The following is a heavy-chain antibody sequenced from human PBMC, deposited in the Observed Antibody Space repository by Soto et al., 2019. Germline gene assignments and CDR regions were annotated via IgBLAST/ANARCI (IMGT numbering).Heavy chain of an antibody. J-gene: IGHJ4*01. V-gene: IGHV3-23*01. CDR3: AIPRARIGSCYFDY. D-gene: IGHD6-13*01. Sequence: EVQLLESGGGLVQPGGSLRLSCAASGFTFSNYAMSWVRQAPGTGLEWVSLISVSGATTYYADSVKGRFTISRHSSKNTLYLPMTRHRPDDTALHDCAIPRARIGSCYFDYWGQGPLVTVSP. CDR1: GFTFSNYA. CDR2: ISVSGATT.